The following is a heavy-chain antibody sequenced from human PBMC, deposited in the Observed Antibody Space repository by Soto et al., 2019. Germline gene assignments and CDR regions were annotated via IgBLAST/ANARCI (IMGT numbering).Heavy chain of an antibody. CDR2: IYYSGST. Sequence: PSETLSLTCTVSGGSISSSSYYWGWIRQPPGKGLEWIGSIYYSGSTYYNPSLKSRVTISVDTSKNQFSLKLSSVTAADTAVYYCARHVPRHPPDVWGKGPTVTVAS. J-gene: IGHJ6*04. CDR1: GGSISSSSYY. CDR3: ARHVPRHPPDV. V-gene: IGHV4-39*01. D-gene: IGHD3-10*02.